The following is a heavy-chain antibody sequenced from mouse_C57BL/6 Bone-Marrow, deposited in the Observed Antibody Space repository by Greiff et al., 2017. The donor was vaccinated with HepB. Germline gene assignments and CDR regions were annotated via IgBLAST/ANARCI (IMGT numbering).Heavy chain of an antibody. Sequence: VQLQQSGAELVRPGASVKLSCKASGYTFTDYYINWVKQRPGQGLEWIARIYPGSGNTYYNEKFKGKATLTAEKSSSTAYMQLSSLTSEDSAVYVCARRDYDYDYPVDYWGQGTTLTVSS. D-gene: IGHD2-4*01. CDR2: IYPGSGNT. V-gene: IGHV1-76*01. CDR1: GYTFTDYY. CDR3: ARRDYDYDYPVDY. J-gene: IGHJ2*01.